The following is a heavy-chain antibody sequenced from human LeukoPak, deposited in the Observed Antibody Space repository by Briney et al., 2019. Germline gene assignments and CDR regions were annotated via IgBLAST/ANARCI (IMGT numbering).Heavy chain of an antibody. V-gene: IGHV3-30*18. D-gene: IGHD3-9*01. CDR3: AKDFGGELRYTGVAY. CDR2: ISYDGSNK. CDR1: GFTFSSYG. Sequence: GGSLRLSCAASGFTFSSYGMHWVRQAPGKGLEWVAVISYDGSNKYYADSVKGRVTISRDNSKNTLYLQMNSLRAEDTAVYYCAKDFGGELRYTGVAYWGQGTLVTVSS. J-gene: IGHJ4*02.